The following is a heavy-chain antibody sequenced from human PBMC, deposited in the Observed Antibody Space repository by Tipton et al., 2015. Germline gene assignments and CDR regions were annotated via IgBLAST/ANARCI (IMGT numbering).Heavy chain of an antibody. J-gene: IGHJ4*02. CDR2: ISTSGSTI. Sequence: GSLRLSCAASGFTFSDYYMNWIRQAPGKGLEWVSYISTSGSTIYYADSVKGRFTISRDNAKNSLYLQMNRLRAEDTAVYYCARRSRQGLDYWGQGTLVTVSS. V-gene: IGHV3-11*01. CDR3: ARRSRQGLDY. CDR1: GFTFSDYY.